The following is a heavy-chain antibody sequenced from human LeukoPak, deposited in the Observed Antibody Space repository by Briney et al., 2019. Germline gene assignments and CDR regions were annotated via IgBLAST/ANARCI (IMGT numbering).Heavy chain of an antibody. CDR3: AKSRGSSSWYAGDY. CDR1: GFTFSSYA. CDR2: ISGSGGST. Sequence: GGSLRLSCAASGFTFSSYAMSWVRQAPGKGPEWVSAISGSGGSTYYADSVKGRFTISRDNSKNTLYLQMNSLRAEDTAVYYCAKSRGSSSWYAGDYWGQGTLVTVSS. J-gene: IGHJ4*02. V-gene: IGHV3-23*01. D-gene: IGHD6-13*01.